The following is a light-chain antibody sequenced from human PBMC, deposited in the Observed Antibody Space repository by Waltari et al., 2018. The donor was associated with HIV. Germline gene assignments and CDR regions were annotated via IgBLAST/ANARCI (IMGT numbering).Light chain of an antibody. J-gene: IGLJ2*01. Sequence: QSALTQPASVSGSPGQSITISCTGTSSDVVCYNYVSCYQQHPGKAPKLMIYDVSTRPSGVFNRFSGSKSGNTASLTISGLQAEDEADYYCSSYTSSSTLVFGGGTKLTVL. CDR2: DVS. V-gene: IGLV2-14*01. CDR3: SSYTSSSTLV. CDR1: SSDVVCYNY.